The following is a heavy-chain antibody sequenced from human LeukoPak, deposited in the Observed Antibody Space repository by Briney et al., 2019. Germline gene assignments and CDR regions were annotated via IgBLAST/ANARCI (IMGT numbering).Heavy chain of an antibody. V-gene: IGHV4-59*01. Sequence: SETLSLTCTVSGGSISSYYWSWLRQPPGKGLEWIGYIYYSGSTNYNPSLKSRVTISVDTSKNQFSLKLSSVTAADTAVYYCARDGNLYDSSGDYYYGMDVWGQGTTVTVSS. CDR1: GGSISSYY. CDR3: ARDGNLYDSSGDYYYGMDV. CDR2: IYYSGST. D-gene: IGHD3-22*01. J-gene: IGHJ6*02.